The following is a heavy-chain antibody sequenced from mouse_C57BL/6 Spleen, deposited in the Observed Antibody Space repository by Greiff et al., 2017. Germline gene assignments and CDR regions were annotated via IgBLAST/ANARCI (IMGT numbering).Heavy chain of an antibody. J-gene: IGHJ4*01. CDR2: IDPEDGET. Sequence: EVQLQQSGAELVKPGASVKLSCTASGFNIKDYYMHWVKQRTEQGLEWSGRIDPEDGETKYAPKFQGKANITADTSSNTAYLQLSSLTSEDTACYYCQFPWVYYDPRDYAMDYWGQGTSVTVSS. V-gene: IGHV14-2*01. CDR1: GFNIKDYY. D-gene: IGHD1-1*02. CDR3: QFPWVYYDPRDYAMDY.